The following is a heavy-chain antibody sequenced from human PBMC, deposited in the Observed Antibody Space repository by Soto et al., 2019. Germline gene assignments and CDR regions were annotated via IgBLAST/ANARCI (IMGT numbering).Heavy chain of an antibody. CDR1: GFTFSSYA. J-gene: IGHJ5*02. D-gene: IGHD2-15*01. CDR3: AKDPNRYGRGDSWFDP. V-gene: IGHV3-23*01. CDR2: ISGSGGST. Sequence: GGSLRLSCAASGFTFSSYAMSWVRQAPGKGLEWVSAISGSGGSTYYADSVKGRFTISRDNSKNTLYLQMNSLRAEDTAVYYRAKDPNRYGRGDSWFDPWGQGTLVTVSS.